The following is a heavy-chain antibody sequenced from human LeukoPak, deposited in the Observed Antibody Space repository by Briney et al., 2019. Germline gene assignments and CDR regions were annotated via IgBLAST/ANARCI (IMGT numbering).Heavy chain of an antibody. CDR3: ARDRGYYGSGSYPST. J-gene: IGHJ5*02. CDR1: GGTCSSYA. D-gene: IGHD3-10*01. Sequence: SVKVSCKASGGTCSSYAISWVRHAPGQGLEWMGRMIPIFGTANYAQKFQGRVTITTDESTSTAYMELSSLRSEDTAVYYCARDRGYYGSGSYPSTWGQGTLVTVSS. CDR2: MIPIFGTA. V-gene: IGHV1-69*05.